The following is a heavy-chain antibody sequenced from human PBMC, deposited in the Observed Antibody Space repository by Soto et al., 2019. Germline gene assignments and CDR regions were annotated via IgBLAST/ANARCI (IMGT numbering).Heavy chain of an antibody. J-gene: IGHJ4*02. Sequence: SETLSLTCAVSGGSISSSNWWSWVRQPPGKGLEWIGDIYHSGSTNYNPSLKSRVTISVDTSKNQFSLKLSSVTAADTAVYYCARAPRGNYGYPSYFDYWGPGTLVTVSS. V-gene: IGHV4-4*02. CDR1: GGSISSSNW. CDR2: IYHSGST. D-gene: IGHD3-10*01. CDR3: ARAPRGNYGYPSYFDY.